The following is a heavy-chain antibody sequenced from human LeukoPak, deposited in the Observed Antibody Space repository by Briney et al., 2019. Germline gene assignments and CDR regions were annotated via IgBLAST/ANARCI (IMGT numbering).Heavy chain of an antibody. J-gene: IGHJ4*02. CDR2: IKQDGSEK. CDR1: GFTLSSYW. D-gene: IGHD5-18*01. CDR3: ASSGYSYGPAAYYFDY. V-gene: IGHV3-7*01. Sequence: GGSLRLSCAASGFTLSSYWMSWVRQAPGTGLEGVANIKQDGSEKYYVDSVKGRFTISRDNAKNSLYLQMNSLRAEDTAVYYCASSGYSYGPAAYYFDYWGQGTLVTVSS.